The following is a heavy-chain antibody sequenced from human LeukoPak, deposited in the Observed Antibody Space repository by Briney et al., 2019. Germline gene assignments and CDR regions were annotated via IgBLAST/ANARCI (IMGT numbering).Heavy chain of an antibody. Sequence: SETLSLTCTVSGGSISSYYWSWIRQPPGKGLEWIGYIYYSGSTNYNPSLMSRVTISVDTSKNQFSLKLSSVTAADTAVYYCATFTTVVTPDAFDIWGQGTMVTVSS. V-gene: IGHV4-59*01. D-gene: IGHD4-23*01. J-gene: IGHJ3*02. CDR1: GGSISSYY. CDR3: ATFTTVVTPDAFDI. CDR2: IYYSGST.